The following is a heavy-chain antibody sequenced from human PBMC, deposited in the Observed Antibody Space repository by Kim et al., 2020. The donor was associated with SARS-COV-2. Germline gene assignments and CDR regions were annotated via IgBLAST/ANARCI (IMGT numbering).Heavy chain of an antibody. CDR1: GFTFSDYY. V-gene: IGHV3-11*03. D-gene: IGHD3-22*01. CDR3: ATTMMAADAYFYYGMDV. J-gene: IGHJ6*02. CDR2: ISRSSSYT. Sequence: GGSLRLSCAASGFTFSDYYMSWIRQAPGKGLEWVSYISRSSSYTNYADSVKGRFTISRDNAKNSLYLQMNSLRAEDTAVYYCATTMMAADAYFYYGMDVWGQGTTVTVSS.